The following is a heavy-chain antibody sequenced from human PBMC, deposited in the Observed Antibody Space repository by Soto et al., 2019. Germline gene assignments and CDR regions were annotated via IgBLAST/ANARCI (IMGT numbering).Heavy chain of an antibody. CDR2: INHDGSEK. J-gene: IGHJ5*02. CDR1: GFIFGTDW. D-gene: IGHD2-15*01. V-gene: IGHV3-7*01. Sequence: EVQLVESGGGLVQPGGSLRLSCAASGFIFGTDWMNWVRQAPGKGLEWVAIINHDGSEKYYVDSVKGRFTISRDNAKSSLYLEMNSLRAEDTAVYYCTGRGGFLSRSCGQGTLVTVSS. CDR3: TGRGGFLSRS.